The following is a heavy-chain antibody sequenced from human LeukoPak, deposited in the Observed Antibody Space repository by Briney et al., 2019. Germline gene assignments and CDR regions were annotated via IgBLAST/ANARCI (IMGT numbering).Heavy chain of an antibody. J-gene: IGHJ6*03. D-gene: IGHD1-26*01. CDR2: INHSGST. V-gene: IGHV4-34*01. CDR1: GGSFSGYY. CDR3: ARGPGMSYYYYYMDV. Sequence: PSETLSLTCAVYGGSFSGYYWSWLRQPPGKGLEWIGEINHSGSTNYNPPLKSRVTISVDTSKNQFSLKLSSVTAADTAVYYCARGPGMSYYYYYMDVWGKGTTVTVSS.